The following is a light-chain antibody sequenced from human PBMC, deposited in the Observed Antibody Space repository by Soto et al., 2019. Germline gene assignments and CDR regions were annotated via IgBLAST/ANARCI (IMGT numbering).Light chain of an antibody. Sequence: QSALTQPASVSGSPGQSITISCTGSSNDVGGYNYVSWYQQHPGKAPKLILYEVSNRPSGVSHRFSGSKSANTASLTISGLQTEDEADYYCSPYTTTSAYVLGTGTKVIVL. CDR2: EVS. V-gene: IGLV2-14*01. CDR3: SPYTTTSAYV. J-gene: IGLJ1*01. CDR1: SNDVGGYNY.